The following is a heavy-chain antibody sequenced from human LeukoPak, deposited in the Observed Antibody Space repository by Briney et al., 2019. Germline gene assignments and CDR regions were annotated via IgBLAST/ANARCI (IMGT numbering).Heavy chain of an antibody. CDR3: ARSPYDILTGYYNRYFDY. CDR2: IIPIFGTA. CDR1: GGTFSSYA. V-gene: IGHV1-69*05. Sequence: GASVKVSCKASGGTFSSYAISWVRQAPGQGLEWMGGIIPIFGTANYAQKFQGRVTITTDESTSTACMELSSLRSEDTAVYYCARSPYDILTGYYNRYFDYWGQGTLVTVSS. D-gene: IGHD3-9*01. J-gene: IGHJ4*02.